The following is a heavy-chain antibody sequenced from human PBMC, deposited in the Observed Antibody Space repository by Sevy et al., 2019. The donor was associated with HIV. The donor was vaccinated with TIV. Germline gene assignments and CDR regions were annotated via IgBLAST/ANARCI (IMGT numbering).Heavy chain of an antibody. CDR3: SGANGDYPYYFDH. D-gene: IGHD4-17*01. CDR2: ICHTGNT. CDR1: GGSISSGLYS. V-gene: IGHV4-30-2*01. Sequence: SQTLSLTCVVSGGSISSGLYSWNWIRQPPGKGLEWIGYICHTGNTYYSPSLKSRVAISVDRSKNQFSLKLTAVTAADTAVYYCSGANGDYPYYFDHWGQRTLVTVSS. J-gene: IGHJ4*02.